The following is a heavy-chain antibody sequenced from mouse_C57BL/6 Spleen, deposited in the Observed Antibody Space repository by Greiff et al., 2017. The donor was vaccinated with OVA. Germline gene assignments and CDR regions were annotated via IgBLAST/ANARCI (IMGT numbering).Heavy chain of an antibody. Sequence: VQLQQSGPELVKPGASVKISCKASGYSFTGYYMNWVKQRPEKSLEWIGEINPGTGGTTYNEKFKAKATLTVDKSSSTAYMQLNSLTSEDSAVYYCARFQTGAEYYLDYWGQGTTLTVSS. CDR3: ARFQTGAEYYLDY. CDR2: INPGTGGT. CDR1: GYSFTGYY. J-gene: IGHJ2*01. V-gene: IGHV1-42*01. D-gene: IGHD4-1*01.